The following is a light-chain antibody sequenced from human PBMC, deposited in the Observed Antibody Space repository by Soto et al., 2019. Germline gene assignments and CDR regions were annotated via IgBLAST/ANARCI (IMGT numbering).Light chain of an antibody. Sequence: EIVWTQSPGTLSLSPGERATLSCRAIERLSSVYLAWYQQRPGQPPRLLIYGASNRATGIPDRFSGSGSGTDFTLIINRLEPEDVAIYYCQQYGGSPRITFGQGTRLEIK. CDR1: ERLSSVY. J-gene: IGKJ5*01. CDR2: GAS. V-gene: IGKV3-20*01. CDR3: QQYGGSPRIT.